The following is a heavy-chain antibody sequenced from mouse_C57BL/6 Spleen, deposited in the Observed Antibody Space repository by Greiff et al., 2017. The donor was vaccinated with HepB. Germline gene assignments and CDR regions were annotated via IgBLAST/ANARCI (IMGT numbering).Heavy chain of an antibody. CDR1: GYTFTSYW. CDR2: IDPSDSYT. V-gene: IGHV1-50*01. Sequence: QVQLQQPGAELVKPGASVKLSCKASGYTFTSYWMQWVNQRPGQGLEWIGEIDPSDSYTNYNQKFKGKATLTVDTSSSTAYMQLSSLTSEDSAVYYCAGIYYPDLFDYWGQGTTLTVSS. D-gene: IGHD1-1*01. CDR3: AGIYYPDLFDY. J-gene: IGHJ2*01.